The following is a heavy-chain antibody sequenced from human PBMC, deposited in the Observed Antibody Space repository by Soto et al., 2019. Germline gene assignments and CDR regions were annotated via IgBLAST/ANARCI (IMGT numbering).Heavy chain of an antibody. V-gene: IGHV4-31*03. CDR2: IYYSGST. CDR1: GGSISSGGYY. D-gene: IGHD5-12*01. CDR3: ARDLGRMSGYDLGFDY. J-gene: IGHJ4*02. Sequence: SETLSLTCTVSGGSISSGGYYWSWIRQHPGKGLEWIGYIYYSGSTYYNPSLKSRVTISVDTSKNQFSLKLSSVTAADTAVYYCARDLGRMSGYDLGFDYWGQGTLVTVSS.